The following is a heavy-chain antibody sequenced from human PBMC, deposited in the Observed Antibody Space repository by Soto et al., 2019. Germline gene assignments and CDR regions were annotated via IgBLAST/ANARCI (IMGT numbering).Heavy chain of an antibody. CDR1: GNSFTSSL. Sequence: GESLKSSCKGSGNSFTSSLLSWVRQMPGKGLEEWVRIDPRDSYTSNSPSLQGHVTTSAEKSISTAYQQWRSLKGSDAAMYYCARRGARRYSSSYYYYGMDVWGQGTTVTVSS. CDR3: ARRGARRYSSSYYYYGMDV. CDR2: IDPRDSYT. V-gene: IGHV5-10-1*01. J-gene: IGHJ6*02. D-gene: IGHD6-13*01.